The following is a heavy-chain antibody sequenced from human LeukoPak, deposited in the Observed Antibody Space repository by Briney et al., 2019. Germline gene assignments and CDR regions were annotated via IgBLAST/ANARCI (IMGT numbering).Heavy chain of an antibody. CDR1: GGSISSSSYY. D-gene: IGHD2-2*02. CDR3: ARVPLVVPAAIRPYYFDY. V-gene: IGHV4-39*07. J-gene: IGHJ4*02. CDR2: IYYSGST. Sequence: SETLSLTCTVSGGSISSSSYYWGWIRQPPGKGLEWIGSIYYSGSTYYNPSLKSRVTISVDTSKNQFSLKLSSVTAADTAVYYCARVPLVVPAAIRPYYFDYWGQGTLVTVSS.